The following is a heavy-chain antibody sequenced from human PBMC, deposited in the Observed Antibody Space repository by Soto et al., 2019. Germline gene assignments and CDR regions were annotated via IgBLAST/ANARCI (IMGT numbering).Heavy chain of an antibody. V-gene: IGHV3-15*07. CDR3: SHGYGQYFNS. J-gene: IGHJ4*02. CDR2: IKSKTAGGTT. CDR1: GFSLTDVW. Sequence: XXSLSLSCAVSGFSLTDVWMQWVLQAPGKGLEWVGRIKSKTAGGTTDYAAPVKGRFTILRDDSKNTLYLQMASLITEDTAVYFCSHGYGQYFNSWGQGTLVTVSS. D-gene: IGHD5-18*01.